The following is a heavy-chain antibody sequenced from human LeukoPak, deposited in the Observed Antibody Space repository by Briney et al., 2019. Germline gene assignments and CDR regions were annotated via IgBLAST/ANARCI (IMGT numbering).Heavy chain of an antibody. Sequence: SETLSLTCAVYGGSFSGYYWSWLRQPPGKGLEWIGYISYSGGTYYNPSLKSRVSISVDTSKSQFSLKMTSMTAADTAVYFCATTSKYVGSGRDDSFDIWGQGTMVTVSS. CDR2: ISYSGGT. J-gene: IGHJ3*02. V-gene: IGHV4-59*06. CDR1: GGSFSGYY. CDR3: ATTSKYVGSGRDDSFDI. D-gene: IGHD3-10*01.